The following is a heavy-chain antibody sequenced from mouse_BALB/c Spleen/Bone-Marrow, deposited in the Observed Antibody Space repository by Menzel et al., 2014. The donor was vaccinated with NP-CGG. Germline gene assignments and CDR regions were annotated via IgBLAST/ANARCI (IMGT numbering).Heavy chain of an antibody. CDR2: INPGNGGT. J-gene: IGHJ3*01. Sequence: VQLQQSGAELVKPGASVKLSSKTSGYTFTNYYIYWVKQRPGQGLEWIGEINPGNGGTNFNERFKSKATLTVDKSSTTAYILLTSLTSEDSAVYYCARGSPYWGQGTLVTVSA. CDR1: GYTFTNYY. D-gene: IGHD6-2*01. CDR3: ARGSPY. V-gene: IGHV1S81*02.